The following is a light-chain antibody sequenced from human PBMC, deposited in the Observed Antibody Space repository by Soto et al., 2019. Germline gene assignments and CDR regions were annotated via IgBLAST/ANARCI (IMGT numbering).Light chain of an antibody. V-gene: IGKV3-15*01. CDR1: QSVNNN. CDR3: QQYKTWPRT. J-gene: IGKJ1*01. CDR2: SAS. Sequence: EIVMTQSPATLSVSPGERATLSCRASQSVNNNLAWYQQKPGQPPRLLIYSASSRATGFPVRFSGSGSGTEFTLTISSLQSEDFAVYYCQQYKTWPRTFGQGTKVEIK.